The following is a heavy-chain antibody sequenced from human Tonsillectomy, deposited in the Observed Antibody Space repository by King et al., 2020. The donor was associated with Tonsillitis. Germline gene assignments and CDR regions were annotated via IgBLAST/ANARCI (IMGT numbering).Heavy chain of an antibody. V-gene: IGHV4-39*07. J-gene: IGHJ5*02. Sequence: QLQESGPGLVKPSGTLSLSCSVSGDSISGGNYYSGWIRQPPGQGLEWIGSVYYTGNTYYNPSLKSRVTISVDTSKNRFSLRISSVTAADTAVYYCARHPVWWSDRRSVWFDPWGQGTLVTVSS. CDR2: VYYTGNT. D-gene: IGHD2-21*01. CDR3: ARHPVWWSDRRSVWFDP. CDR1: GDSISGGNYY.